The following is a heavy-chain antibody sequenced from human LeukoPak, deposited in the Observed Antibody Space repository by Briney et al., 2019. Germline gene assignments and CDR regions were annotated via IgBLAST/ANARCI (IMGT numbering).Heavy chain of an antibody. J-gene: IGHJ4*02. D-gene: IGHD1-26*01. CDR1: GYTLTELS. Sequence: ASVKVSCKVSGYTLTELSMHWVRQAPGQGLEWMGWINPNSGGTNYAQKFQGRVTMTRDTSISTAYMELSRLRSDDTAVYYCARDLGDSGSYYTVDYWGQGTLVTVSS. V-gene: IGHV1-2*02. CDR2: INPNSGGT. CDR3: ARDLGDSGSYYTVDY.